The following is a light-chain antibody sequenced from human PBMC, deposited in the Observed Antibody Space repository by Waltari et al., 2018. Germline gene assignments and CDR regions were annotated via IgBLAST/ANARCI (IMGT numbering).Light chain of an antibody. CDR1: QYISTN. V-gene: IGKV1-39*01. CDR3: HQSHFPTWT. J-gene: IGKJ1*01. Sequence: EITQSPSSLSASVGDRVTITCRARQYISTNLNWYQHKPGKAPKVLIYDASTLQSGVPSRFRGSGSGTDFTLTIKNLQLEDSATYYCHQSHFPTWTFGQGTKVEIK. CDR2: DAS.